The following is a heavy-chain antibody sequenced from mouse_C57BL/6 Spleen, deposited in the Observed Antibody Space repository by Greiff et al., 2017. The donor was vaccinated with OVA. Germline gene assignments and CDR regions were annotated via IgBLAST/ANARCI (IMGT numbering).Heavy chain of an antibody. D-gene: IGHD1-1*01. CDR2: IYPGSGNT. J-gene: IGHJ2*01. Sequence: VQLVESGAELVRPGASVKLSCKASGYTFTDYYINWVKQRPGQGLEWIARIYPGSGNTYYNEKFKGKATLTAEKSSSTAYMQLSSLTSEASAVYFCARGYYGSSYYFDYWGQGTTLTVSS. V-gene: IGHV1-76*01. CDR3: ARGYYGSSYYFDY. CDR1: GYTFTDYY.